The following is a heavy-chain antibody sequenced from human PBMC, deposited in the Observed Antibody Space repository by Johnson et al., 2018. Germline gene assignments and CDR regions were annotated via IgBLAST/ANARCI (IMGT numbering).Heavy chain of an antibody. V-gene: IGHV3-33*01. CDR3: ARDLGAFDI. CDR2: IWYDGSNK. Sequence: QVQLVESGGGVVQPGRSXRLSCAASGFTFSSYGMHWVRQAPGKGLEWVAVIWYDGSNKYYADSVKGRFTISRDNSKNTLYLQMNSLTAEDTAVYYCARDLGAFDIWGQGTMVTVSS. CDR1: GFTFSSYG. J-gene: IGHJ3*02.